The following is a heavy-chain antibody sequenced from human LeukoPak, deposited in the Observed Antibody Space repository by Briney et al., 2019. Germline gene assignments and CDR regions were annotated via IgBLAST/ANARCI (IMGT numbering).Heavy chain of an antibody. CDR3: ARGIWTSHSVGYYFDF. J-gene: IGHJ4*02. CDR1: GYTFTNYV. D-gene: IGHD5/OR15-5a*01. CDR2: INAGNGNT. V-gene: IGHV1-3*03. Sequence: GASVKVSCKTSGYTFTNYVINWVRQAPGQRLEWMGWINAGNGNTKYSREFQGRVTIIRDASASTVYMELSSLRSEDMAVYYCARGIWTSHSVGYYFDFWGQGTLVTVSS.